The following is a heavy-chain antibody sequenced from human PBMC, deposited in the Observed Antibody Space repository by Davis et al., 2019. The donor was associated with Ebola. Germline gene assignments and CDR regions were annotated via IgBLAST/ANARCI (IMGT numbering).Heavy chain of an antibody. CDR3: AGGPLDYEFNVVPFDP. CDR2: IYASGST. J-gene: IGHJ5*02. D-gene: IGHD3-22*01. V-gene: IGHV4-30-4*07. CDR1: GDSISSGGYS. Sequence: LSLTCEVSGDSISSGGYSWNWIRQPPGKGLEWIGSIYASGSTDYNPSLTSRLSMSVNRSKNQFSLKLDSVTTADTAVYYCAGGPLDYEFNVVPFDPWGQGSLVTVSS.